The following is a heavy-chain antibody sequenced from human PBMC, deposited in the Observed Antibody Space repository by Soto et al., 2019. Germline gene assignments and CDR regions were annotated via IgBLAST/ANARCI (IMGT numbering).Heavy chain of an antibody. J-gene: IGHJ4*02. CDR3: ARASPMPPLFDY. CDR2: MNPNSGNT. D-gene: IGHD2-2*01. CDR1: GYTFTSYD. V-gene: IGHV1-8*01. Sequence: ASVKVSCKASGYTFTSYDINWVRQATGQGLEWMGWMNPNSGNTGYAQKFQGRVTTTRNTSISTAYMELSSLRSEDTAVYYCARASPMPPLFDYWGQGTLVTVSS.